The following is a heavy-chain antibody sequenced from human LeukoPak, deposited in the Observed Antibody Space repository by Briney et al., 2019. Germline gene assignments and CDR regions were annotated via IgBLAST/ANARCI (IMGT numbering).Heavy chain of an antibody. V-gene: IGHV4-30-4*01. D-gene: IGHD5-24*01. Sequence: SETLSLTCAVSGGSISSGDYYWSWIRQPPGKGLEWIGYISYSGSTYYNPSLKSRVAISIDMSKSQFSLKLSSVTAADTAVYYCGRSDGYNFNFWGQGTLVTVSS. CDR3: GRSDGYNFNF. CDR1: GGSISSGDYY. CDR2: ISYSGST. J-gene: IGHJ4*02.